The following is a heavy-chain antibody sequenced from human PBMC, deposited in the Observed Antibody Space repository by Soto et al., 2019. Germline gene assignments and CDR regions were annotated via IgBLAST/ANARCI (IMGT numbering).Heavy chain of an antibody. CDR2: IYGGDAT. V-gene: IGHV3-53*04. J-gene: IGHJ4*02. D-gene: IGHD4-17*01. Sequence: EVQLVESGGGLVQPGGSLRLSCAASGFTIVNYMSWVRQAPGKGLGWVSAIYGGDATFYADSVKGRITVSRHNSKNTLYLKMNSLRPEDTAVYYCVSRPYGDFSVWGQGTLVTVSS. CDR3: VSRPYGDFSV. CDR1: GFTIVNY.